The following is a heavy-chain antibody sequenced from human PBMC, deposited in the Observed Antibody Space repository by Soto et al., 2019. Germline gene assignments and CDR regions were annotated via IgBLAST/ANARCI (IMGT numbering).Heavy chain of an antibody. CDR1: GFTFSSYG. CDR3: ARDGRACAPFGYDSSGYQPDGFDY. D-gene: IGHD3-22*01. V-gene: IGHV3-33*01. Sequence: QVQLVESGGGVVQPGRSLRLSCAASGFTFSSYGMHWVRQAPGKGLEWVAVIWYDGSNKYYADSVKGRFTISRDNSKNTLYLQMNSLRAEDTAVYYCARDGRACAPFGYDSSGYQPDGFDYWGQGTLVTVSS. J-gene: IGHJ4*02. CDR2: IWYDGSNK.